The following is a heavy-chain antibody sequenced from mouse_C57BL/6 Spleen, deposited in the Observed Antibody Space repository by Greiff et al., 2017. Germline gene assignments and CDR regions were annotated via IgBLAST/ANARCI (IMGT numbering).Heavy chain of an antibody. CDR1: GYTFTDHT. Sequence: QVQLQQSDAELVKPGASVKISCKVSGYTFTDHTIHWMKQRPEQGLEWIGYIYPRDGSTKYNEKFKVKATLTADKSSSTAYRQLNSLTSDDSAVYCCAKSDLHYAMDYWGQGTSVTVSS. CDR3: AKSDLHYAMDY. CDR2: IYPRDGST. V-gene: IGHV1-78*01. D-gene: IGHD2-1*01. J-gene: IGHJ4*01.